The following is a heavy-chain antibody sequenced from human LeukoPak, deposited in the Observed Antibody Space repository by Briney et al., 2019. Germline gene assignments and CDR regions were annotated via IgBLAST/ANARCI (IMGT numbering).Heavy chain of an antibody. V-gene: IGHV1-8*03. J-gene: IGHJ3*02. CDR1: GYTFTSYD. CDR3: ARGNRGKYDPHAFDI. Sequence: ASVKVSCKASGYTFTSYDINWVRQATGQGLEWMGWMNPNSGNTGYAQKFQGRVTITRNTSISTAYMELSSLRSEDTAVYYCARGNRGKYDPHAFDIWGQGTMVTVSS. CDR2: MNPNSGNT. D-gene: IGHD3-3*01.